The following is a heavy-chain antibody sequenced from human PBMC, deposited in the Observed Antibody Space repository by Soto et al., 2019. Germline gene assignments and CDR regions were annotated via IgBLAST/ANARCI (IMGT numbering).Heavy chain of an antibody. CDR1: GDSISSYY. Sequence: SETLSLTCTVSGDSISSYYWSWIRQPPGKGLEWIGYIYYSGSINYNPSLKSRVTISVDMSKNQFSLKLTSVTAADTAVYYCARRRGYTFAYWGQGTLVTVSS. V-gene: IGHV4-59*01. J-gene: IGHJ4*02. CDR3: ARRRGYTFAY. CDR2: IYYSGSI. D-gene: IGHD5-18*01.